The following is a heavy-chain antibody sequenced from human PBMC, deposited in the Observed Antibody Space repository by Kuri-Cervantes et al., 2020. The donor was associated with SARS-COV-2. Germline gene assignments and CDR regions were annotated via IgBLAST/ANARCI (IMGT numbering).Heavy chain of an antibody. CDR2: ISSRSSYI. V-gene: IGHV3-21*03. D-gene: IGHD3-10*01. Sequence: GESLKISCAASGFTVSSYAMHWVRQAPGKGLEWVSSISSRSSYIYYADSVKGRFTISRDNAKNSLYLQMNSPKTEDTAVYYCTRDPGRYYGSGDFDYWGQGTLVTVSS. CDR3: TRDPGRYYGSGDFDY. CDR1: GFTVSSYA. J-gene: IGHJ4*02.